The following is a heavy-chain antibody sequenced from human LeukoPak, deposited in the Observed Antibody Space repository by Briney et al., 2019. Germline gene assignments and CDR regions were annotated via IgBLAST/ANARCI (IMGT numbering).Heavy chain of an antibody. J-gene: IGHJ3*02. Sequence: GASVKVSCKASGYTFTNYGINWVRQAPGQGLEWMGWISTYNGDTNYAQKVQGRVTMTTDTSTSTAYMELRSLRSDDTAVYYCARPGSPSVDAFDIWGQGTMVTVSS. D-gene: IGHD3-10*01. CDR1: GYTFTNYG. CDR2: ISTYNGDT. CDR3: ARPGSPSVDAFDI. V-gene: IGHV1-18*01.